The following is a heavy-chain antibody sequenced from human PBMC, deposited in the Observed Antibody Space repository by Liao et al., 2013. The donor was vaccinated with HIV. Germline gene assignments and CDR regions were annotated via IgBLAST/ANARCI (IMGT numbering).Heavy chain of an antibody. V-gene: IGHV4-59*01. CDR3: ARLADSGYYRGNFHH. D-gene: IGHD4-17*01. CDR2: SIKIGRT. CDR1: GDSISPYF. Sequence: QVQLQESGPGLVKPSETLSLTCTVSGDSISPYFWSWIRQPPGRDWSGSPISIKIGRTEYNPSLKSRVSISMDTSTNQISLTLSSVTAADTAVYFCARLADSGYYRGNFHHWGQGTLVTVSS. J-gene: IGHJ1*01.